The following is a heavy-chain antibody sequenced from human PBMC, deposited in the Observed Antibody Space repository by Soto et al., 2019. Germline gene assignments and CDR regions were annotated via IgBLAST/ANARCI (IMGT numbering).Heavy chain of an antibody. J-gene: IGHJ4*02. V-gene: IGHV1-3*01. D-gene: IGHD2-15*01. Sequence: QVQLVQSGAEVKKPGASVKVSCKASGYTFTSYAMHWVRQAPGQRLEWMGWINAGNGNTKYSQKFQGRVTITRDTSARTAYMELSSLRSGATAVYYCARDLGGWPDYWGQGTLVTVSS. CDR3: ARDLGGWPDY. CDR1: GYTFTSYA. CDR2: INAGNGNT.